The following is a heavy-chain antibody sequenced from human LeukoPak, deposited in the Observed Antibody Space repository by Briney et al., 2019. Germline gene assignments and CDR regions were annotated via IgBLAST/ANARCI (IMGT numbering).Heavy chain of an antibody. J-gene: IGHJ4*02. Sequence: GGSLRLSCAASGFTFSSYWMNWVRQAPGKGLEWVASIKQGGSEKHYVDSVKGRFTIPRDNAQNSLYLQMNSLRAEDTAVYYCARGSSGSYFQFIDYWGQGTLVTVSS. CDR2: IKQGGSEK. CDR1: GFTFSSYW. V-gene: IGHV3-7*01. D-gene: IGHD1-26*01. CDR3: ARGSSGSYFQFIDY.